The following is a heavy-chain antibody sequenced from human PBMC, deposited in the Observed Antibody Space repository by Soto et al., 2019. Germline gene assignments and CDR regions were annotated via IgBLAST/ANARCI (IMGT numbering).Heavy chain of an antibody. CDR2: IYTSGNS. CDR3: ARVWSP. CDR1: GVSINSGSYY. D-gene: IGHD2-21*01. V-gene: IGHV4-31*03. J-gene: IGHJ3*01. Sequence: QVQLQESGPGLVKPSQTLSLTCSVSGVSINSGSYYWSWIRQHPGKGLEWIGYIYTSGNSYYNPSLKRRATISIDRSKNQFSLDLGSVTAADTAVYYCARVWSPWGQGTMVTVSS.